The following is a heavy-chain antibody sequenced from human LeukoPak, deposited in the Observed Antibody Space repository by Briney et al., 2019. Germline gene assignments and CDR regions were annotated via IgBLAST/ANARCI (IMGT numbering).Heavy chain of an antibody. D-gene: IGHD3-10*01. J-gene: IGHJ4*02. V-gene: IGHV3-7*04. CDR3: VGGYGWTTNY. Sequence: GGSLRLSCTASGFTFSHYRMTWVRQAPGKGLEWVANIKEDGSEKNYVDSLKGRFTISRDNAKNSLYLQMNSLRAEDTAVYYCVGGYGWTTNYWGQGTPVTVSS. CDR1: GFTFSHYR. CDR2: IKEDGSEK.